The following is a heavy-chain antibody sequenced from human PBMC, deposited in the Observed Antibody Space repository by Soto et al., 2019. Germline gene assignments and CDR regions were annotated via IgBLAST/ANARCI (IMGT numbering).Heavy chain of an antibody. V-gene: IGHV4-31*03. CDR1: GGSISSGGYY. CDR2: IYYSGST. J-gene: IGHJ4*02. D-gene: IGHD6-19*01. Sequence: TLSLTCTVSGGSISSGGYYWSWIRQHPGKGLEWIGYIYYSGSTYYNPSLKSRVTISVDTSKNQFSLKLSSVTAADTAVYYCARVPYSSGCFDYWGQGTLVTVSS. CDR3: ARVPYSSGCFDY.